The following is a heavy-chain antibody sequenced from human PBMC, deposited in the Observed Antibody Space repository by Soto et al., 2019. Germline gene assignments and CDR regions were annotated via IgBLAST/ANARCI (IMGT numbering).Heavy chain of an antibody. CDR1: GFTFSGYW. D-gene: IGHD4-4*01. CDR3: ARAPYSNAWYRFDL. CDR2: IKHDGSVQ. J-gene: IGHJ4*02. V-gene: IGHV3-7*03. Sequence: GGSLRLSCEASGFTFSGYWMSWVRQAPGKGLGWVADIKHDGSVQYYVDSVKGRFTISRDNAKKLLYLQMNGLRAEDTALYYCARAPYSNAWYRFDLWGQGALVTVSS.